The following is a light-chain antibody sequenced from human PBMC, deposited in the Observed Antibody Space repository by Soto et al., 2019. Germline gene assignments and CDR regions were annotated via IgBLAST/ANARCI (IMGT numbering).Light chain of an antibody. V-gene: IGKV2-30*01. Sequence: DVVLSLYQLSLPVTLGQPASISCRSNQSLVYSDGFAYFSWFLQRPGLSRRRLIYKVSNRDSGVPARFSGSGSGTDFALKISWVEAEDGGVDYCMQATHLPITFGQGTRLEI. J-gene: IGKJ5*01. CDR2: KVS. CDR1: QSLVYSDGFAY. CDR3: MQATHLPIT.